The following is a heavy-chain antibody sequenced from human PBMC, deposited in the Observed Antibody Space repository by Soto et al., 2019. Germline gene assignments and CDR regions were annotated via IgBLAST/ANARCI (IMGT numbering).Heavy chain of an antibody. CDR3: AKGGSSSEIYYYYMDV. J-gene: IGHJ6*03. CDR1: GFTFSSYG. Sequence: GGSLRLSCAASGFTFSSYGMHWVRQAPGKGLEWVAVISYDGSNKYYADSVKGRFTISRDNSKNTLYLQMNSLRAEDTAVYYCAKGGSSSEIYYYYMDVWGKGTTVTVSS. D-gene: IGHD2-15*01. CDR2: ISYDGSNK. V-gene: IGHV3-30*18.